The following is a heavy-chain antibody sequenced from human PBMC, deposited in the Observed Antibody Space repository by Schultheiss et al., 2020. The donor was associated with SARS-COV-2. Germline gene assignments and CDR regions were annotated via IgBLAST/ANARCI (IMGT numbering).Heavy chain of an antibody. J-gene: IGHJ4*02. CDR2: INPNSGGT. CDR3: ARVLYSIGWYGNFDY. V-gene: IGHV1-2*06. CDR1: EYTFIDYY. D-gene: IGHD6-19*01. Sequence: ASVKVSCKASEYTFIDYYIHWVRQAPGQGLEWMGRINPNSGGTNYAQNFQGRVTMTRDTSISTAYMELSRLRSDDTAVYYCARVLYSIGWYGNFDYWGQGTLVTVSS.